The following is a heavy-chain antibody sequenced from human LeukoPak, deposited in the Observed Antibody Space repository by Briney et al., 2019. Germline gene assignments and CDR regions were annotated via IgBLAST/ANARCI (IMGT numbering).Heavy chain of an antibody. CDR3: AKDGGRYSGSLDS. CDR1: EFIFNKYG. V-gene: IGHV3-30*18. J-gene: IGHJ4*02. D-gene: IGHD1-26*01. Sequence: PGGSLRQSRAATEFIFNKYGMHWVRQAPGKGLEWVAVISYDGRNKFYANSVKGRFTISRDDSKNTLYVQMNSLRPEDTAVYYCAKDGGRYSGSLDSWGQGTLVTVSS. CDR2: ISYDGRNK.